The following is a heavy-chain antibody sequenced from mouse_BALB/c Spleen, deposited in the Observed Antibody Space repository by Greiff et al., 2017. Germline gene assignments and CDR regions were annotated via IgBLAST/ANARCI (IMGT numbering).Heavy chain of an antibody. CDR1: GYSITSDYA. J-gene: IGHJ3*01. V-gene: IGHV3-2*02. D-gene: IGHD1-1*01. Sequence: EVQLQQSGPGLVKPSQSLSLTCTVTGYSITSDYAWNWIRQFPGNKLEWMGYISYSGSTSYNPSLKSRISITRDTSKNQFFLQLNSVTTEDTATYYCARSGGSRAAWFAYWGQGTLVTVSA. CDR3: ARSGGSRAAWFAY. CDR2: ISYSGST.